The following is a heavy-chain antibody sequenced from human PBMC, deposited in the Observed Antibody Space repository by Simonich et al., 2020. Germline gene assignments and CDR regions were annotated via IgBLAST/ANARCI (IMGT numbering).Heavy chain of an antibody. J-gene: IGHJ5*02. Sequence: EVQLVESGGGLVQPGGSLRLSCAASGFPFSSYDLHWVRQATGKGLEWVSAIGTAGDKYYPGSVKGRFTISRENAKNSLYLQMNSLRAGDTAVYDCARGGYSGSYNWFDPWGQGTLVTVSS. CDR3: ARGGYSGSYNWFDP. CDR1: GFPFSSYD. V-gene: IGHV3-13*01. D-gene: IGHD1-26*01. CDR2: IGTAGDK.